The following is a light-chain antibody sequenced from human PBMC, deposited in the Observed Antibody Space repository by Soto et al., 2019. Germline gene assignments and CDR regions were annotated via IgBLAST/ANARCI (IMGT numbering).Light chain of an antibody. V-gene: IGKV1-12*02. CDR3: LQANSVPWGT. CDR1: QAISSW. Sequence: DIQMTQSPSFVSASVGDRVTITCRESQAISSWLAWYQQKPGKAPKLLIYAASSLQSGVPSRFSGSGSGTDFTLTVSSLQPGDFASDYCLQANSVPWGTFGPGTKVDVK. CDR2: AAS. J-gene: IGKJ3*01.